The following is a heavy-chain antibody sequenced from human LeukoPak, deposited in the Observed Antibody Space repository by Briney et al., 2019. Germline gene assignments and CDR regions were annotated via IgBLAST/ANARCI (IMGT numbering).Heavy chain of an antibody. J-gene: IGHJ6*03. CDR3: ARVLAVAAYYYYMDV. CDR2: IKQDGSEK. CDR1: GFTFSSYW. V-gene: IGHV3-7*01. Sequence: GGSLRLSCAASGFTFSSYWMSSVRHAPGKGLEWVANIKQDGSEKYYVDSVKGRFTISRDNAKNSLYLQMNSLRAEDTAVYYCARVLAVAAYYYYMDVWGKGTTVTVSS. D-gene: IGHD6-19*01.